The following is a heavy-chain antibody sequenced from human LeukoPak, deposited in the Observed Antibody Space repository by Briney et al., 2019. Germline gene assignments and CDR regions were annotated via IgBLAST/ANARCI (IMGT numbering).Heavy chain of an antibody. D-gene: IGHD3-10*01. Sequence: SVTLSLTCTVSSGSIGSDALYWGSIRQSPGKGLEWIRSVHYTRSYSGTTYNNPSPESRVTVYTDRSKALCSLKLTSVTAADTAVYYCVAEEYGTGSYYKSAFWGKGALVTVSS. V-gene: IGHV4-39*01. J-gene: IGHJ4*02. CDR3: VAEEYGTGSYYKSAF. CDR1: SGSIGSDALY. CDR2: VHYTRSYSGTT.